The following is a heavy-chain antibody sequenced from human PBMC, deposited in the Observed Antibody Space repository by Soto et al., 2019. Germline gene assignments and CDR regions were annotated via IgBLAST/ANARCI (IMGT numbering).Heavy chain of an antibody. D-gene: IGHD2-15*01. CDR3: AKDRQDIVVVVAAAVAFDI. CDR1: GFTFSSYA. V-gene: IGHV3-23*01. Sequence: GGSLRLSCAASGFTFSSYAMSWVRQAPGKGLEWVSAISGSGGSTYYADSVKGRFTISRDNSKNTLYLQMNSLRAEDTAVYYCAKDRQDIVVVVAAAVAFDIWGQGTIVTVSS. J-gene: IGHJ3*02. CDR2: ISGSGGST.